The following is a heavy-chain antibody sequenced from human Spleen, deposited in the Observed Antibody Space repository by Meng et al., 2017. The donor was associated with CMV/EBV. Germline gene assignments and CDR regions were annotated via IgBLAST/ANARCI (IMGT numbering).Heavy chain of an antibody. CDR1: GVSISSGGYY. V-gene: IGHV4-39*07. J-gene: IGHJ4*02. D-gene: IGHD2-15*01. Sequence: SETLSLTCTVSGVSISSGGYYWSWIRQPPGKGLEWIGSIYYSGSTYYNPSLKSRVTISVDTSKNQFSLKLSRLRSDDTAVYYCARSARGLLVVAAATNSLFGYWGQGTLVTVSS. CDR2: IYYSGST. CDR3: ARSARGLLVVAAATNSLFGY.